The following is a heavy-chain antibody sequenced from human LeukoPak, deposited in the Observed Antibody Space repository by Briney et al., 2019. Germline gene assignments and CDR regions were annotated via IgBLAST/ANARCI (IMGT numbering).Heavy chain of an antibody. CDR3: ARVRDFWSPTDP. CDR1: GGSISSSSYS. J-gene: IGHJ5*02. V-gene: IGHV4-39*01. D-gene: IGHD3-3*01. CDR2: IYYSGST. Sequence: SETLSLTCTVSGGSISSSSYSWGWIRHPPGKGLEWIGSIYYSGSTYYNPSLKSRVTISVDTSKNQFSLKLSSVTAADTAVYYCARVRDFWSPTDPWGQGTLVTVSS.